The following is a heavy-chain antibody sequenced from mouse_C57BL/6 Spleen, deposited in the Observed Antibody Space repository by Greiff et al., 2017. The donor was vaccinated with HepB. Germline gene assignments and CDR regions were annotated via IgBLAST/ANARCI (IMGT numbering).Heavy chain of an antibody. CDR1: GFTFNSYG. Sequence: EVQLQQSGGDLVKPGGSLKLSCAASGFTFNSYGMSWVRQTPDKRLEWVATISSGGSYTYYPDSVKGRFTFTRDNAKNTLYLQMSSLKSEDAAMYDCARQVDYSGDYWGQGTTLTVSS. CDR2: ISSGGSYT. V-gene: IGHV5-6*01. D-gene: IGHD1-1*01. J-gene: IGHJ2*01. CDR3: ARQVDYSGDY.